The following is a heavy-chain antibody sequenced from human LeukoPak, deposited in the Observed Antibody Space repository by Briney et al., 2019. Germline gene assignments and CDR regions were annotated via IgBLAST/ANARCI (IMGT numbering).Heavy chain of an antibody. CDR2: ISSSSSYI. CDR1: RFTFSNAW. V-gene: IGHV3-21*01. Sequence: GGSLRLSCAASRFTFSNAWMSWVRQAPGKGLEWVSSISSSSSYIYYADSVKGRFTISRDNAKNSLYLQMNSLRAEDTAVYYCARNSDSSGYYYYYYYYGMDVWGQGTTVTVSS. CDR3: ARNSDSSGYYYYYYYYGMDV. D-gene: IGHD3-22*01. J-gene: IGHJ6*02.